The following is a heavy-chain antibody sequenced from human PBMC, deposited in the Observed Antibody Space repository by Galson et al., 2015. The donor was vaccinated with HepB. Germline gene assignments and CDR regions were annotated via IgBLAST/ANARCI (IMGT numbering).Heavy chain of an antibody. J-gene: IGHJ4*02. CDR2: ISVGNGYT. V-gene: IGHV1-3*01. Sequence: SVKVSCKASGYTFTSYGMHGVRQAPGQRLEWMGWISVGNGYTKYSQKFQGRVTITRDTSASTAHMELSSLRSEDTAVYYCARVPGYYYDTSGHFDYWGQGTLVTVSS. D-gene: IGHD3-22*01. CDR3: ARVPGYYYDTSGHFDY. CDR1: GYTFTSYG.